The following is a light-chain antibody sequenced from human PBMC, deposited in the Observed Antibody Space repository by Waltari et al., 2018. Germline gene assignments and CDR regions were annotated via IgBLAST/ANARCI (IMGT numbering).Light chain of an antibody. CDR3: QSYDTNNQV. Sequence: NFMLTQPHSVSESPGETVTISCPRSSGNIASNFVQWYQLRPGTAPTTVIYEDDQRPSGVPDRFSGSIDSSSNSASLTSSGLKTEDEADYYCQSYDTNNQVFGGGTKLTVL. J-gene: IGLJ2*01. CDR1: SGNIASNF. V-gene: IGLV6-57*03. CDR2: EDD.